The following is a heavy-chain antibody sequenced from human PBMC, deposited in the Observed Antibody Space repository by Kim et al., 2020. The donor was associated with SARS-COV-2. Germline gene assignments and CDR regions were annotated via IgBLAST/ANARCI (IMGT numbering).Heavy chain of an antibody. CDR3: ARVGGSCSSTSCYENYYYYSYGMDV. J-gene: IGHJ6*02. CDR2: INPSGGST. Sequence: ASVKVSCKASGYTFTSYYMHWVRQAPGQGLEWMGIINPSGGSTSYAQKFQGRVTMTRDTSTSTVYMELSSLRSEDTAVYYCARVGGSCSSTSCYENYYYYSYGMDVWGQGTTVTVSS. D-gene: IGHD2-2*01. V-gene: IGHV1-46*01. CDR1: GYTFTSYY.